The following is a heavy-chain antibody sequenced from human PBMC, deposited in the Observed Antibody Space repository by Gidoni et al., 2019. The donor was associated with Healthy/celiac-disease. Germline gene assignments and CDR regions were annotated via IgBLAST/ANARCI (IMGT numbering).Heavy chain of an antibody. Sequence: EVQLLASGGGLVQPGGSLRLSCAASGFHFSSYSMSWGRQAPGKGLEWGSAMSGSGGSKYYADSVKGRFTISRDNSKNTLYLQMNSLRAEDTAVYYCAKDRSYSSGWYGFDYWGQGTLVTVSS. D-gene: IGHD6-19*01. J-gene: IGHJ4*02. CDR3: AKDRSYSSGWYGFDY. CDR1: GFHFSSYS. V-gene: IGHV3-23*01. CDR2: MSGSGGSK.